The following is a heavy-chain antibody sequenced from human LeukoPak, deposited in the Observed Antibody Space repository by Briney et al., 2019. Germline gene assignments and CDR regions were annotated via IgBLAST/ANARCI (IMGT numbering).Heavy chain of an antibody. CDR3: AKAGYYGLDY. Sequence: PSETLSLTCTVSGSSVSNNNWWSWVRQSPEKGLEWIGEIHHIGLTDYNLSLKSRVLISVDESKDQFSLQLHSVTAADTAVYYCAKAGYYGLDYWGQGTLVTVSS. J-gene: IGHJ4*02. V-gene: IGHV4-4*02. D-gene: IGHD3-10*01. CDR2: IHHIGLT. CDR1: GSSVSNNNW.